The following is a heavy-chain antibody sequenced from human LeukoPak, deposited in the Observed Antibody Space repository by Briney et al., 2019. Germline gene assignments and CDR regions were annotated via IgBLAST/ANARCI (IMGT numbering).Heavy chain of an antibody. V-gene: IGHV3-23*01. CDR1: GITFRIYA. CDR2: ISGSGGRT. Sequence: PGGSLRLSCAGSGITFRIYAMTWVRQAPGKGLEWVSAISGSGGRTYYADSVKGRFTISRDKSNNTLYLQMNSLRAEDTALYYCAKTGDYFDSTDYYRPDAFDIWGQGTMVTVSS. D-gene: IGHD3-22*01. J-gene: IGHJ3*02. CDR3: AKTGDYFDSTDYYRPDAFDI.